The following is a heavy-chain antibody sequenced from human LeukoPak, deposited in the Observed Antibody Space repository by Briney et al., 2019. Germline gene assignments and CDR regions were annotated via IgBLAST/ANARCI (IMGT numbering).Heavy chain of an antibody. V-gene: IGHV4-38-2*01. CDR3: ARFYYYDTTGYPYYYMDV. CDR2: IYHSGST. CDR1: GYSINSDYY. J-gene: IGHJ6*03. Sequence: PSETLSLTCAVSGYSINSDYYWGWIRQSPDKGLEWIRIIYHSGSTYYNPSLKSRFTISVDTSKNQFSLKVTSVTAADTAVYYCARFYYYDTTGYPYYYMDVWGKGTTVTVSS. D-gene: IGHD3-22*01.